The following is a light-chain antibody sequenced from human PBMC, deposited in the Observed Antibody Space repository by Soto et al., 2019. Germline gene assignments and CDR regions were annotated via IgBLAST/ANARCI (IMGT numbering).Light chain of an antibody. V-gene: IGKV1-5*03. CDR1: QTISSW. Sequence: DIQMTQSPSTLSGSVGDRVTITCRASQTISSWLAWYQQKPGKAPTLLIYKASTLKSGVPSRFSGSGSGTECTLTISSLQPDDFATYYCQHYNSYSVACGQGTKVELK. CDR3: QHYNSYSVA. CDR2: KAS. J-gene: IGKJ1*01.